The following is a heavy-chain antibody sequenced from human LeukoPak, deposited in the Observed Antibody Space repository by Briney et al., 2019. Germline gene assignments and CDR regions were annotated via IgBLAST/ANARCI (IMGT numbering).Heavy chain of an antibody. Sequence: SETLSLTCTVSGGSINNYYWSWIRQPPGKGLEWIGYSSYSGGTNYNPSLKSRVTISVVTSKNQFSLMLSSVTAADTAVYYCARGGTQWEINWFDPWGQGTLVTVSS. V-gene: IGHV4-59*01. CDR2: SSYSGGT. D-gene: IGHD1-26*01. CDR1: GGSINNYY. J-gene: IGHJ5*02. CDR3: ARGGTQWEINWFDP.